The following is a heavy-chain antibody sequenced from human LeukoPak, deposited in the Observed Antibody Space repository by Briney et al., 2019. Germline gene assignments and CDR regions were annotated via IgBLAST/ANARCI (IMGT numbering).Heavy chain of an antibody. Sequence: PGGSLRLSCAASGFTFSSYWMSWARQAPGKGLEWVANIKQDGSEKYYVDSVKGRFTISRDNAKNSLYLQMNSLRAEDTAVYYCATEDGDFWSGYYKAFDYWGQGTLVTVSS. D-gene: IGHD3-3*01. J-gene: IGHJ4*02. CDR2: IKQDGSEK. CDR1: GFTFSSYW. V-gene: IGHV3-7*01. CDR3: ATEDGDFWSGYYKAFDY.